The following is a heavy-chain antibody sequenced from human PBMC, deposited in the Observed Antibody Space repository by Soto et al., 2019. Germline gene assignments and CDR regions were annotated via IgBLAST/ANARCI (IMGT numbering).Heavy chain of an antibody. CDR1: GFTFSSYA. V-gene: IGHV3-23*01. D-gene: IGHD4-17*01. Sequence: EVQLLESGGGLVQPGGSLRLSCAASGFTFSSYAMSWVRQAPGKGLEWVSAISGSGGSTYYADSVKGRFTISRDNSKNTLYLQMNSLRAEDTAVYYCAKDPHDYGDYLYYYYMDVWGKGTTVTVSS. CDR2: ISGSGGST. CDR3: AKDPHDYGDYLYYYYMDV. J-gene: IGHJ6*03.